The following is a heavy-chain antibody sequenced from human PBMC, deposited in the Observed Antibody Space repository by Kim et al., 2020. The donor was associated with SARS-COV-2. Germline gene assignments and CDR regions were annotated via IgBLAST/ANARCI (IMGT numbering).Heavy chain of an antibody. Sequence: GGSLRLSCAASGFTFSSYAMHWVRQAPGKGLEWVAVISYDGSNKYYADSVKGRFTISRDNSKNTLYLQMNSLRAEDTAVYYCAREAWGVVPAAIPHGYY. CDR2: ISYDGSNK. V-gene: IGHV3-30-3*01. CDR1: GFTFSSYA. J-gene: IGHJ6*01. CDR3: AREAWGVVPAAIPHGYY. D-gene: IGHD2-2*01.